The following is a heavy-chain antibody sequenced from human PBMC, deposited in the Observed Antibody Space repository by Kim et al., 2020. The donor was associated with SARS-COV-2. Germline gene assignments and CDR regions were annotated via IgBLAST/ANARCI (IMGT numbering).Heavy chain of an antibody. CDR2: IYYSGST. Sequence: SETLSLTCTVSGGSISSGDYYWSWIRQPPGKGLEWIGYIYYSGSTYYNPSLKSRVTISVDTSKNQFSLKLSSVTAADTAVYYCAFSYDSSGYYTFDYWGQGTLVTVSS. D-gene: IGHD3-22*01. V-gene: IGHV4-30-4*01. CDR3: AFSYDSSGYYTFDY. CDR1: GGSISSGDYY. J-gene: IGHJ4*02.